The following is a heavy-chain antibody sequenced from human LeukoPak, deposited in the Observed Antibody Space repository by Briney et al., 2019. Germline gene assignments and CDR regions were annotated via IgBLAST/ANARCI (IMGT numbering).Heavy chain of an antibody. CDR3: ARDLEWGGATPGAFDI. V-gene: IGHV7-4-1*02. Sequence: SVKVSCKASGYTFTNYAMNWVRQAPGQGLEWMGWINTNTGNPTYAQDFTGRFVFSSDTSVSTAYLQISSLKAEDTAVYYCARDLEWGGATPGAFDIWGQGTMVTVSS. CDR1: GYTFTNYA. D-gene: IGHD3-3*01. J-gene: IGHJ3*02. CDR2: INTNTGNP.